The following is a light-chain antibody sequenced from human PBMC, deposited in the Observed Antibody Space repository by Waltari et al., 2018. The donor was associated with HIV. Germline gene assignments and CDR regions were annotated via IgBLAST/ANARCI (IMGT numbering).Light chain of an antibody. CDR3: QQYGSSPRT. CDR1: QSVSSNF. CDR2: GAS. V-gene: IGKV3-20*01. J-gene: IGKJ1*01. Sequence: EVVLTQSPGPLSLSPGERATLSCRASQSVSSNFVSWYKQKPGQAPRLLIYGASSRATGIPGRFSGSVSGTGFTLPISRLEPEDFAVYYWQQYGSSPRTVGQGTQVEIK.